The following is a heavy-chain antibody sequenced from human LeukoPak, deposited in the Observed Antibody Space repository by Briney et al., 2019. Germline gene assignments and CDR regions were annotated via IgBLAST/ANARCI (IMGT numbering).Heavy chain of an antibody. CDR1: GFTFDDYA. Sequence: GGSLRLSCAASGFTFDDYAMHWVRQAPGKGLEWVANIKQDGSEKYYVDSVKGRFTISRDNAKNSLYLQMNSLRAEDTAVYYCARGGRSGPEGYWGQGTLVTVSS. D-gene: IGHD3-3*01. V-gene: IGHV3-7*01. CDR2: IKQDGSEK. J-gene: IGHJ4*02. CDR3: ARGGRSGPEGY.